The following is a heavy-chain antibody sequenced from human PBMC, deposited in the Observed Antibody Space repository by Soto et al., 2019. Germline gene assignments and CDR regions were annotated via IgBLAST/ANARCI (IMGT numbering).Heavy chain of an antibody. V-gene: IGHV3-48*01. Sequence: VQLVESGGGVVQPGGSLRLSCAASGFTFSSYSMNWVRQAPGKGLEWVSYISSSSSTIYYADSVKGRFTISRDNAKNSLYLQMNSLRVEDTAVYYCAREYCSSTSCLNWFDPWGQGTLVTVSS. D-gene: IGHD2-2*01. CDR1: GFTFSSYS. CDR3: AREYCSSTSCLNWFDP. J-gene: IGHJ5*02. CDR2: ISSSSSTI.